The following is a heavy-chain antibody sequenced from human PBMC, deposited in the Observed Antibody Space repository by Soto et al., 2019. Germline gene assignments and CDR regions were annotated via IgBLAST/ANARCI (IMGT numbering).Heavy chain of an antibody. CDR1: GYSFTSYW. J-gene: IGHJ6*02. Sequence: PGESLKISCKGSGYSFTSYWISWVRQMPGKGLEWMGRIDPSDSYTNYSPSFQGHVTTSADKSISTAYLQWSSLKASDTAMYYCARQSIVVVPAAPYYGMDVWGQGTTVTVSS. CDR2: IDPSDSYT. D-gene: IGHD2-2*01. V-gene: IGHV5-10-1*01. CDR3: ARQSIVVVPAAPYYGMDV.